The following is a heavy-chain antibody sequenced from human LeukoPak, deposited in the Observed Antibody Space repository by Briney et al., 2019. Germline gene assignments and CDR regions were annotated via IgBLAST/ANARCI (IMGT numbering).Heavy chain of an antibody. CDR2: INPNSGGT. CDR1: GYTFTGYY. CDR3: ARAVSRGSGLFDY. Sequence: ASVKLSCKASGYTFTGYYMHWVRQAPGQGLEWMGWINPNSGGTNYAQKFQGRVTMTRDTSISTAYMELSRLRSDDTAVYYCARAVSRGSGLFDYWGQGTLVTVSS. J-gene: IGHJ4*02. V-gene: IGHV1-2*02. D-gene: IGHD6-19*01.